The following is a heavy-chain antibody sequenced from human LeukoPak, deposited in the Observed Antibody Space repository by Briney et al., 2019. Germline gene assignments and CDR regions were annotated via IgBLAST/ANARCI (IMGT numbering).Heavy chain of an antibody. V-gene: IGHV4-4*07. CDR1: GGSISNYD. CDR2: IYTSGST. D-gene: IGHD6-13*01. CDR3: ARERPAAAGYYFDY. Sequence: SSETLSLTCTVSGGSISNYDWNWIRQPAGKGLEWIGRIYTSGSTNYNPSLKSRVTISVDTSKNQFSLKLSSVTAADTAVYYCARERPAAAGYYFDYWGQGTLVTVSS. J-gene: IGHJ4*02.